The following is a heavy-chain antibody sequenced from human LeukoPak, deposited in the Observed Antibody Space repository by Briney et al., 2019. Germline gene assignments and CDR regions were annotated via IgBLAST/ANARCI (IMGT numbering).Heavy chain of an antibody. J-gene: IGHJ4*02. V-gene: IGHV3-23*01. CDR3: AKFPNDSSGYIDY. D-gene: IGHD3-22*01. Sequence: GGSLRLSCAASGFTFSSYAMSWVRQAPGKGLEWVSAISGSGGSTYYADSVKGRFTISRDNSKNTLYLQMNSLRAEDAAVYYCAKFPNDSSGYIDYWGQGTLVTVSS. CDR2: ISGSGGST. CDR1: GFTFSSYA.